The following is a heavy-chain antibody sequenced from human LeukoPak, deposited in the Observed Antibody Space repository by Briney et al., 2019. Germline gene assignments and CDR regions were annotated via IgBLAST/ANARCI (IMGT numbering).Heavy chain of an antibody. CDR3: AKRKPPAVAGYFDY. Sequence: GGSLRLSCAASGFTFNNYAMSWVRQAPGKGLEWVSAISGSGGSTYYADSVKGRFTISRDNSKNTLYLQMNSLRAEDTAVYYCAKRKPPAVAGYFDYWGQGTLVTVSS. J-gene: IGHJ4*02. CDR1: GFTFNNYA. V-gene: IGHV3-23*01. D-gene: IGHD6-19*01. CDR2: ISGSGGST.